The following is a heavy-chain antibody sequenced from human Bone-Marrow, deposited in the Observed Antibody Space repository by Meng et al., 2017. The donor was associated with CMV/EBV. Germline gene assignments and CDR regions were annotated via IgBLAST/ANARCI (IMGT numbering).Heavy chain of an antibody. J-gene: IGHJ6*02. CDR1: GYTFTTYD. Sequence: ASVKVSCKASGYTFTTYDINWVRQATGQGLQWMGWMNPNSGNTGYAQKFQERVTITRDMSTSTAYMELSSLRSEDTAVYYCAAPHNCGGDCYSSHPLGMDVWGQGTTVTVSS. D-gene: IGHD2-21*01. V-gene: IGHV1-8*03. CDR2: MNPNSGNT. CDR3: AAPHNCGGDCYSSHPLGMDV.